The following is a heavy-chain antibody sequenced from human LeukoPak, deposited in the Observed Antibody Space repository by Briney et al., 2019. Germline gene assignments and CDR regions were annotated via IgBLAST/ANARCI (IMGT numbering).Heavy chain of an antibody. D-gene: IGHD3-22*01. Sequence: GRSLRLSCAASGFTFSTYAMHWVRQTPGKGLEWVALVSYDGSNKYYADSVKGRFTISRDNSKNTLYLQMNSLRAEDTAVYYCAKDYYDSSGYPDYWGQGTLVTVSS. CDR3: AKDYYDSSGYPDY. CDR1: GFTFSTYA. V-gene: IGHV3-30*04. CDR2: VSYDGSNK. J-gene: IGHJ4*02.